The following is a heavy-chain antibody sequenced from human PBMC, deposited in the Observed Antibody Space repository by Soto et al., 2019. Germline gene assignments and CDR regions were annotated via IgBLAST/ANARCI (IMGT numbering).Heavy chain of an antibody. J-gene: IGHJ6*03. D-gene: IGHD7-27*01. CDR1: GFILSDCA. Sequence: GGSLRLSCATSGFILSDCAMNWVRQAPGKGLEWVSYISSSSSVIDYADSVKGRFTVSRDNARNSLYLQMNSLRAEDTAVYYCARDLSWGSNWYYYMDVWGKGTTVTVAS. V-gene: IGHV3-48*01. CDR3: ARDLSWGSNWYYYMDV. CDR2: ISSSSSVI.